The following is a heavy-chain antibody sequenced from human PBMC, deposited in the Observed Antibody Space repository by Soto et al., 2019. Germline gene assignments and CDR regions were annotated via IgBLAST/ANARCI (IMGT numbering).Heavy chain of an antibody. D-gene: IGHD3-10*02. V-gene: IGHV4-59*12. CDR1: GGSISSYY. Sequence: PSETLSLTCTVSGGSISSYYWSWIRQSPGKGLEWIGYTSNSAPTIYNPSLKSRVTISADTSKNQFSLRLSSVTAADTAVYYCARAIVLFGELLGGYYFDYWGQGSLVPVSS. CDR2: TSNSAPT. J-gene: IGHJ4*02. CDR3: ARAIVLFGELLGGYYFDY.